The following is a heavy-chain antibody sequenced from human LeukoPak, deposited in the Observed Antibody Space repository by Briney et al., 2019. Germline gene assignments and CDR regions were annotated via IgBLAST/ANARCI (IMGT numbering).Heavy chain of an antibody. J-gene: IGHJ4*02. D-gene: IGHD6-19*01. Sequence: GGSLRLSCAASGFTFSSYAMHWVRQAPGKGLEWVAVISYDGSNKYYADSVKGRFTISRDNSKNTLYLQMNNLRAEDTAVYYCAREAVAGPSFDYWGQGTLVTVSS. CDR2: ISYDGSNK. V-gene: IGHV3-30-3*01. CDR3: AREAVAGPSFDY. CDR1: GFTFSSYA.